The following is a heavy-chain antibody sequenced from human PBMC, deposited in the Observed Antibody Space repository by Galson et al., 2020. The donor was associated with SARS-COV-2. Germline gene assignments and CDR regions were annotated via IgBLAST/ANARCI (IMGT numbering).Heavy chain of an antibody. CDR2: IDYSGST. V-gene: IGHV4-39*07. CDR3: ARDEGYSSGFSDFDY. D-gene: IGHD6-19*01. Sequence: SETLSITCTVSGGSVSSSPYYWGWIRQPPGKGLEWIGSIDYSGSTYYNPSLKSRVTISRDTSKNQFSLRLGSVTAADTALYYCARDEGYSSGFSDFDYWGQGTLVTVSS. CDR1: GGSVSSSPYY. J-gene: IGHJ4*02.